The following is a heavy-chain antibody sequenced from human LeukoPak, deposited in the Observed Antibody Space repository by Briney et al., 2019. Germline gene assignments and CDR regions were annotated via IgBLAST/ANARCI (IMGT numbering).Heavy chain of an antibody. CDR3: ARHLSTVGATQSAFDF. D-gene: IGHD1-26*01. CDR1: GYSFSTYW. CDR2: IYPGDSDT. V-gene: IGHV5-51*01. Sequence: GESLKISCKGSGYSFSTYWIGWVRQMPGKGLGWMGIIYPGDSDTRYSPSFQGQVTISADKSINTAYLQWSSLKASDTATYYCARHLSTVGATQSAFDFWGQGTLVTVSA. J-gene: IGHJ4*02.